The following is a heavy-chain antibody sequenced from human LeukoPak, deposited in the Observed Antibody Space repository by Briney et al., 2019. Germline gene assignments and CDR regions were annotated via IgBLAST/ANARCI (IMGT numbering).Heavy chain of an antibody. CDR3: ARDPSNTSGRYTYFDY. J-gene: IGHJ4*02. Sequence: ASVKVSCKVSGYTLTELSMHWVRQAPGQGLEWMGWISAFNGETHYAQNLQGRVTMTTDTSTSTAYMELRSLRSDDTAVYYCARDPSNTSGRYTYFDYWGQGTLVTVSS. V-gene: IGHV1-18*01. CDR1: GYTLTELS. CDR2: ISAFNGET. D-gene: IGHD3-16*02.